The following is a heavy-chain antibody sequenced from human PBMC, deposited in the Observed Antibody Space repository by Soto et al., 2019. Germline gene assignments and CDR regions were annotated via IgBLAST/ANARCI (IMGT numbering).Heavy chain of an antibody. CDR2: ISSSSSYI. Sequence: EVQLVESGGGLVKPGGSLRLSCAASGFTFSSYSMNWVRQAPGKGLEWVSSISSSSSYIYYADSVKGRFTISRDNAKNSLYLQMNSLRAEDTAVDYCARDDEVYCGGDCYSAHYYYYGMDVWVQGTTVTVSS. D-gene: IGHD2-21*02. CDR3: ARDDEVYCGGDCYSAHYYYYGMDV. CDR1: GFTFSSYS. V-gene: IGHV3-21*01. J-gene: IGHJ6*02.